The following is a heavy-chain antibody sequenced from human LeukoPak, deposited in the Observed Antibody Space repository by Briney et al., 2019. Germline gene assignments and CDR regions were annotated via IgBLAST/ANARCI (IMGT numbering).Heavy chain of an antibody. CDR2: VSDSGRS. J-gene: IGHJ5*02. D-gene: IGHD3-3*01. CDR3: ATGGGIGVSHA. V-gene: IGHV4-39*01. Sequence: SETLSLTCTVSGGSISSSRFYWNWIRQPPGQGLEWIGSVSDSGRSYSNPSLKSRVTVSADTSKNQFYLRLSSATAADTALYYCATGGGIGVSHAWGQGTLVPVSS. CDR1: GGSISSSRFY.